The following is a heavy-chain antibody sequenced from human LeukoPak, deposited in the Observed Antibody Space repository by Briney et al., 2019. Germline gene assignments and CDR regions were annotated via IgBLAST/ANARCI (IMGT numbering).Heavy chain of an antibody. V-gene: IGHV3-11*04. D-gene: IGHD5-12*01. CDR2: ISSSGSTI. Sequence: PGGSLRLSCAASGFTFSDYYMSWIRQAPGKGLEWVSYISSSGSTIYYADSVKGRFTISRDNAKNSLYLQMNSLRAEDTAVYYCARDNPPNSGYDYGIDYWGQGTLVTVSS. CDR1: GFTFSDYY. J-gene: IGHJ4*02. CDR3: ARDNPPNSGYDYGIDY.